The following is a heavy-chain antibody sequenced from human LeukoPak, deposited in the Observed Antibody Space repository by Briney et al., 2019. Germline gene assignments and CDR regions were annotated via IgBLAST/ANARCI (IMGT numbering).Heavy chain of an antibody. D-gene: IGHD2-15*01. V-gene: IGHV1-24*01. CDR2: FDPEDGET. J-gene: IGHJ4*02. CDR1: GYTLTELS. Sequence: ASVKVSCKASGYTLTELSMHWVRQAPGKGLEWMGGFDPEDGETIYAQKFQGRVTMTEDTSTDTAYMELSSLRSEDTAVYYCATSVVPRYCSGGSCYSGPYFWGQGTLVTVSS. CDR3: ATSVVPRYCSGGSCYSGPYF.